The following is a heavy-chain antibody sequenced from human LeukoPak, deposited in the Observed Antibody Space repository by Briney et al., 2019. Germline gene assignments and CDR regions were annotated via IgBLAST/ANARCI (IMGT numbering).Heavy chain of an antibody. Sequence: SVKVSCKASGGTFSSYAISWVRQAPGQGLEWMGGIIPIFGTANYAQKFQGRVTITTDKSTSTAYMELSSLRSEDTAVYYCARSEGYCSSTSCYHVWYFDLWGRGTLVTVSS. CDR1: GGTFSSYA. V-gene: IGHV1-69*05. CDR2: IIPIFGTA. D-gene: IGHD2-2*01. J-gene: IGHJ2*01. CDR3: ARSEGYCSSTSCYHVWYFDL.